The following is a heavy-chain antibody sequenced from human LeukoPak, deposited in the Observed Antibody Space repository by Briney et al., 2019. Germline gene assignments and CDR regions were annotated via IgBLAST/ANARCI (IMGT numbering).Heavy chain of an antibody. CDR1: GFTFDDYA. J-gene: IGHJ6*03. V-gene: IGHV4-34*08. Sequence: GSLRLSCVASGFTFDDYAMSWIRQPPGKGLEWIGEINHSGSTNYNPSLKSRVTISVDTSKNQFSLKLSSVTAADTAVYYCCTAHYYYMDVWGKGTTVTVSS. CDR3: CTAHYYYMDV. CDR2: INHSGST. D-gene: IGHD5-18*01.